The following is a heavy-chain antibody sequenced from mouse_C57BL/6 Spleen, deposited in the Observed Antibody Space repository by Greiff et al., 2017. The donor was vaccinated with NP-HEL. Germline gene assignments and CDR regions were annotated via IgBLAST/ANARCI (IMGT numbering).Heavy chain of an antibody. CDR2: INYDGSST. J-gene: IGHJ1*03. Sequence: DVMLVESEGGLVQPGSSMKLSCTASGFTFSDYYMAWVRQVPEKGLEWVANINYDGSSTYYLDSLKSRFIISRDNANNMLYLQMSSLKSEDTATYYCARGGINWYFDVWGTGTTVTVSS. V-gene: IGHV5-16*01. CDR3: ARGGINWYFDV. CDR1: GFTFSDYY.